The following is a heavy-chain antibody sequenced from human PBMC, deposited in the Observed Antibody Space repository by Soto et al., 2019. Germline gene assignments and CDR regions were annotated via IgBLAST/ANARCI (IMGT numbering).Heavy chain of an antibody. CDR2: ITASGGNT. J-gene: IGHJ4*02. V-gene: IGHV3-23*01. CDR3: AKGTGGWYIGCYFDY. CDR1: GFTFSSSA. D-gene: IGHD6-19*01. Sequence: GWSLRLSCAASGFTFSSSAMSWVRQAPWKGLEWVSTITASGGNTYYADSVKGRFTISRDNSKNTLYLQMNSLRAEDTAVYYCAKGTGGWYIGCYFDYWGQGTLVTVSS.